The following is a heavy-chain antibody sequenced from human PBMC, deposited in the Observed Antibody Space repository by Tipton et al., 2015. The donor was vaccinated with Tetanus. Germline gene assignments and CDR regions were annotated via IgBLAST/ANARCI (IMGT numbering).Heavy chain of an antibody. D-gene: IGHD2-21*02. J-gene: IGHJ4*02. CDR3: ARGMAEASNCGGDCYSDY. CDR2: ISSSSRYI. CDR1: GFIFSSCG. Sequence: SLRLSCAASGFIFSSCGTSWVRQAPGKGLEWVSFISSSSRYIYYADSVKGRFTISRDNAKNSLYLQMISLRAEDTAVYSCARGMAEASNCGGDCYSDYWGQGTLVTVSS. V-gene: IGHV3-21*01.